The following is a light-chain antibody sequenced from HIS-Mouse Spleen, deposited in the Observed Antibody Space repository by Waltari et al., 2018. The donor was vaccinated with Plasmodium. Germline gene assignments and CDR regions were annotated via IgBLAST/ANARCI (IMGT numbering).Light chain of an antibody. CDR2: DVS. Sequence: QSALTQPASVSGSPGQSITISCTGTSSDVGGYNYVSWYQQPPGNAPKLMIYDVSNRPSGVSNRFSGSKSGNTASLTISGLQAEDEADYYCSSYTSSSTLVVFGGGTKLTVL. J-gene: IGLJ2*01. V-gene: IGLV2-14*03. CDR3: SSYTSSSTLVV. CDR1: SSDVGGYNY.